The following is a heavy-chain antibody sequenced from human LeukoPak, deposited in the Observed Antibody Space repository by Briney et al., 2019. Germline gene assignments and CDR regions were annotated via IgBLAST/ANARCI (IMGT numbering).Heavy chain of an antibody. V-gene: IGHV3-23*01. CDR3: AKSKGASGWPGFDY. J-gene: IGHJ4*02. Sequence: PGGSLRLSCAASGFTFRSYAMSWVRQAPGKGLEWVSGISGSGGSTYYADSVQGRFSISRDNSKNTLYLQRNSLRDEDTAVYYCAKSKGASGWPGFDYWGQGTLVTVSS. CDR1: GFTFRSYA. CDR2: ISGSGGST. D-gene: IGHD6-19*01.